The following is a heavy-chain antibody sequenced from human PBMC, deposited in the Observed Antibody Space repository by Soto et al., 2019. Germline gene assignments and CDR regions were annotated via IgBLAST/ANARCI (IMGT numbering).Heavy chain of an antibody. CDR1: GFSFSSYA. D-gene: IGHD3-9*01. J-gene: IGHJ1*01. Sequence: GGSLRLSCAASGFSFSSYAMAWVRRAPGKGLEWVSGISGSGRITKYADSVKGRFIISRDNFKNTLFLQMNSLRAEDTAVYYCAKDVHYDIVTGIEYFHHWAQGTLVPVSS. CDR2: ISGSGRIT. V-gene: IGHV3-23*01. CDR3: AKDVHYDIVTGIEYFHH.